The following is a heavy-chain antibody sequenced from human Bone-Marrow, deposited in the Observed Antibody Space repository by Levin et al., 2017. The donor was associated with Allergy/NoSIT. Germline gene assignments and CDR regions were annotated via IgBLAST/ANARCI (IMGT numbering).Heavy chain of an antibody. J-gene: IGHJ6*02. D-gene: IGHD1/OR15-1a*01. CDR2: INHNGVV. CDR3: ARHSGTVVDYYYYYGMDI. CDR1: SGSFSGFY. Sequence: ASETLSLTCAVKSGSFSGFYWHWIRQSPGRGLEWIGQINHNGVVNYHPSVSGRVTISVDTSNKEVSLKVTSVTVADTAVYYCARHSGTVVDYYYYYGMDIWGQGTTVTVSS. V-gene: IGHV4-34*01.